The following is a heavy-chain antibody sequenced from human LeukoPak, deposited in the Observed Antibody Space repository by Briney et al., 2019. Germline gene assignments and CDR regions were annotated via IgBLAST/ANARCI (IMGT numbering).Heavy chain of an antibody. V-gene: IGHV1-18*01. CDR1: GYTFTSYG. D-gene: IGHD1-1*01. CDR3: ARETTGRGYFDY. CDR2: ISAYNGNT. J-gene: IGHJ4*02. Sequence: ASVKVSCKASGYTFTSYGTSWVRQAPGQGLEWMGWISAYNGNTNYAQKLQGRVTMTTDTSTSTAYMELRSLRSDDTAVYYCARETTGRGYFDYWGQGTLVTVSS.